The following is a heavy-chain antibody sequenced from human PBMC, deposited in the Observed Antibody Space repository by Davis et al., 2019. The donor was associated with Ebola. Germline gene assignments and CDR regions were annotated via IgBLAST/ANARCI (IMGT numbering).Heavy chain of an antibody. CDR1: GFTFSSYA. V-gene: IGHV3-23*01. D-gene: IGHD4-17*01. CDR3: AKDRWSTVTTRGGGFDP. J-gene: IGHJ5*02. Sequence: GESLKISCAASGFTFSSYAMSWVRQAPGKGLEWVSAISGSGGSTYYADSVKGRFTISRDNSKNTLYLQMNSLRAEDTAVYYCAKDRWSTVTTRGGGFDPWGQGTLVTVSS. CDR2: ISGSGGST.